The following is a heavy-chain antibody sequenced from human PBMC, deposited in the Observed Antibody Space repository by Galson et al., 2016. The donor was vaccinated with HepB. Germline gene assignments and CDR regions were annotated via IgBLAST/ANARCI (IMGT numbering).Heavy chain of an antibody. CDR2: MYYTGGT. V-gene: IGHV4-31*03. D-gene: IGHD3-22*01. CDR3: ASWNYLHSRAPEGLPEI. J-gene: IGHJ3*02. Sequence: TLSLTCTVSDDSFSRGAYSWSWIRQHPGKGLECIGYMYYTGGTYYNPSPKSRVVMSLDTSKNLFSLKLSSVTAADTALYYCASWNYLHSRAPEGLPEIWGQGTMVTVAS. CDR1: DDSFSRGAYS.